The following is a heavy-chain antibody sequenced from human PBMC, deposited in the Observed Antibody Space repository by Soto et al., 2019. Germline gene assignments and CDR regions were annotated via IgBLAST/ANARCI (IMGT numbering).Heavy chain of an antibody. J-gene: IGHJ6*02. Sequence: GEPLQISCQGSGYTFTTSWICWVRQMPCKGLESMLIIYPGDSYTTYSPSFQGQVTISADKSISTAYLQWNSLKASDSDMYYCARPRSGSYRLDYYGMDVWGQGTTVTVSS. CDR3: ARPRSGSYRLDYYGMDV. CDR2: IYPGDSYT. CDR1: GYTFTTSW. D-gene: IGHD3-10*01. V-gene: IGHV5-51*01.